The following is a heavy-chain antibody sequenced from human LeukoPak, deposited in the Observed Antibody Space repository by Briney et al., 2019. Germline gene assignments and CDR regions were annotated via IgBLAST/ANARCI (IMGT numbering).Heavy chain of an antibody. CDR2: ISWNSGSI. CDR3: ANIAARPSY. CDR1: GFTFDDYA. D-gene: IGHD6-6*01. J-gene: IGHJ4*02. V-gene: IGHV3-9*01. Sequence: GGSLRLSCAASGFTFDDYAMHWVRQAPGKGLEWVSGISWNSGSIGYADSVKGRFTISRDNAKNSLYLQMNSLRAEDTAVYYCANIAARPSYWGQGTLVTVSS.